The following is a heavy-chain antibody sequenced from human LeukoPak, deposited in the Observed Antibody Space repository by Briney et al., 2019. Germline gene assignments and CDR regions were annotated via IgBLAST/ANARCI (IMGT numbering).Heavy chain of an antibody. D-gene: IGHD3-22*01. J-gene: IGHJ3*02. Sequence: GGSLRLSCAASGFTFSSYWMSWVRQAPGKGLEWVANIKQDGSEKYYVDSVKGRFTISRDNAKNSLYLQMNSLRAEDTAVYYCARGAHHYDSSGNWDDGGDAFDIWGQGTMVTVSS. V-gene: IGHV3-7*01. CDR3: ARGAHHYDSSGNWDDGGDAFDI. CDR1: GFTFSSYW. CDR2: IKQDGSEK.